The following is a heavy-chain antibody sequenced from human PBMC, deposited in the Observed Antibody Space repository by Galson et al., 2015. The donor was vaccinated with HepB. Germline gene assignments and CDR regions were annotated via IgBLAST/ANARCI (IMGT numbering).Heavy chain of an antibody. J-gene: IGHJ4*02. CDR1: GFTFSDHY. V-gene: IGHV3-72*01. CDR2: SRNKPKGYTT. CDR3: ARSPLGGDFRFLDC. Sequence: SLRLSCAASGFTFSDHYMDWVRQAPGKGLEWVGRSRNKPKGYTTEYAASVTGRFTVSRDDSKNSLYLQMNSLRTEDTAVYFCARSPLGGDFRFLDCWGQGSLVTVSS. D-gene: IGHD2-21*02.